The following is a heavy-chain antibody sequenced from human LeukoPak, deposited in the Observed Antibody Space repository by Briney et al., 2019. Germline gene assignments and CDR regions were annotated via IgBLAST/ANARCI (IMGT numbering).Heavy chain of an antibody. CDR2: IYYSGST. V-gene: IGHV4-30-4*08. CDR3: ARGGITVTTHFDY. Sequence: SQTLSLTCTVSGGSISSGSYYWSWIRQPPGKGLEWIGYIYYSGSTYYNPSLKSRVTISVDTSKNQFSLKLSSVTAADTAVYYCARGGITVTTHFDYWGQGTLVTVSS. J-gene: IGHJ4*02. CDR1: GGSISSGSYY. D-gene: IGHD4-17*01.